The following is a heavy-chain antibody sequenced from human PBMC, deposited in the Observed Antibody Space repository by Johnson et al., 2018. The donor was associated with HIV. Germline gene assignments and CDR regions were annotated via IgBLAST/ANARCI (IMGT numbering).Heavy chain of an antibody. D-gene: IGHD2-15*01. J-gene: IGHJ3*02. Sequence: VQLVESGGGVVQPGRSLRLSCAASGFTFSSNYMSWVRQAPGKGLEWVSVIYSGGSTYYADSVKGRFTISRDNSKNTLYLQMNSLRAEDTAVYYCASRGSGGSSGWSTEDAFDIWGQGTMVTVSS. CDR1: GFTFSSNY. V-gene: IGHV3-66*01. CDR2: IYSGGST. CDR3: ASRGSGGSSGWSTEDAFDI.